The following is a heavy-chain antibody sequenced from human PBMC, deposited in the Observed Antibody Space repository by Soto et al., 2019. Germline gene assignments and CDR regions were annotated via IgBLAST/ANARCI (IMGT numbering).Heavy chain of an antibody. V-gene: IGHV4-59*01. J-gene: IGHJ6*02. CDR2: IYDTGISGYTPST. CDR1: GGPITSSY. CDR3: ARGEDAFFYYGLDV. Sequence: SLTCTVSGGPITSSYWSWIRRPPGKGLEWIAYIYDTGISGYTPSTSYNPSLKSRVTMSVDTSKSQFSLKLTSVTAADTAVYYCARGEDAFFYYGLDVWGQGITVTVSS.